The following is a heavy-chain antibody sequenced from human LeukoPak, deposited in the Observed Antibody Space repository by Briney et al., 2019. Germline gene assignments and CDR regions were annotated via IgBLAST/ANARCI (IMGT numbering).Heavy chain of an antibody. CDR2: IYPGDSDT. J-gene: IGHJ3*02. CDR1: GYIFTSDW. V-gene: IGHV5-51*01. Sequence: GESLKISCKVSGYIFTSDWIGWVRQVPGKGLEWMGIIYPGDSDTRYSPSFQGQVTISADKSISTAYLQWSSLKASDIAMYYCATTVVVPARGAFDIWGQGTMVTVSS. CDR3: ATTVVVPARGAFDI. D-gene: IGHD2-2*01.